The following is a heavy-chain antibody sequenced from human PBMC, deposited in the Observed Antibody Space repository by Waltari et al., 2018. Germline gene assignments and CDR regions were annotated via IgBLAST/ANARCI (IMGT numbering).Heavy chain of an antibody. V-gene: IGHV1-8*01. Sequence: SVKVSCKASGYTFTSYDINWVRQATGQGLEWMGWMNPNSGNTGYAQKFQGRVTMTRNTSISTAYMELSSLRSEDTAVYYCARTARSTYDILTRVDAFDIWGQGTMVTVSS. CDR2: MNPNSGNT. J-gene: IGHJ3*02. D-gene: IGHD3-9*01. CDR3: ARTARSTYDILTRVDAFDI. CDR1: GYTFTSYD.